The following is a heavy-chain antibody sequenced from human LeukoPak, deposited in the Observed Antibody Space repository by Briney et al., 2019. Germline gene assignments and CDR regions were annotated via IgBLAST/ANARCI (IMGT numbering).Heavy chain of an antibody. CDR2: IGGSGGNT. CDR1: GFTFRGDA. CDR3: AKHHCSRTSCYRVFDF. J-gene: IGHJ4*02. D-gene: IGHD2-2*02. V-gene: IGHV3-23*01. Sequence: PGGSLRLSCAASGFTFRGDAMSGAPRPPGKGREGGSGIGGSGGNTYYADYMKGTFTIARDNSKNTLYLQMNSRRAEDTDVYYCAKHHCSRTSCYRVFDFWGQGTLVTVSS.